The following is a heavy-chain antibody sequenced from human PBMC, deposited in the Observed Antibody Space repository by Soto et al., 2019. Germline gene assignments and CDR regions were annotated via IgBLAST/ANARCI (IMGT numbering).Heavy chain of an antibody. CDR3: ASFGVASMNWFDP. D-gene: IGHD3-3*01. J-gene: IGHJ5*02. CDR1: GVSITSGDYY. CDR2: IYYRGNT. V-gene: IGHV4-30-4*01. Sequence: SETLSLTCTVSGVSITSGDYYWNWIRQPPGKGLEWIGNIYYRGNTYYNPSLKSRVTISLDTSKNQFSLKLTSVTAADTAVYYCASFGVASMNWFDPWGQGTLVTVAS.